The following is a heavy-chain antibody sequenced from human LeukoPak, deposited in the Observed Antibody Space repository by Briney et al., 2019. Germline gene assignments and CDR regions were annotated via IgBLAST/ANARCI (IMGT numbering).Heavy chain of an antibody. V-gene: IGHV3-23*01. CDR1: GFTFNIYE. Sequence: TGGSLRLSCAASGFTFNIYEMNWVRQAPGKGLEWVSAISGSGDSTYYADSVKGRFTISRDNSKNTLYLQMNSLRAEDTAVYYCAKGPLYDFWGQGTLVTVSS. CDR2: ISGSGDST. J-gene: IGHJ4*02. CDR3: AKGPLYDF.